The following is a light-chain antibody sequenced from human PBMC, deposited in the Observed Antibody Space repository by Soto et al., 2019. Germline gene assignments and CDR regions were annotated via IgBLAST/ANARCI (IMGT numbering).Light chain of an antibody. CDR3: QQYDGSPLT. CDR2: AAS. V-gene: IGKV3-20*01. J-gene: IGKJ4*01. CDR1: LSVSSTY. Sequence: EIVLTQSPGTLSLSPGERATLSCRASLSVSSTYLAWYQQKPGQAPRLLIYAASSRAPGIPDRFSGSGSGTDFTLTISRLGPEDFAVYFCQQYDGSPLTFGGGTKVEIK.